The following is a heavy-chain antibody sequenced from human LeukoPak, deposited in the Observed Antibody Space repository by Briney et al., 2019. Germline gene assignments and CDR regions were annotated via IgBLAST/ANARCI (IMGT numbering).Heavy chain of an antibody. V-gene: IGHV3-23*01. CDR2: IGGSGDKT. Sequence: GGSLRLSCAAPGFTFNRNAISWVRQAPGKGLEWVSTIGGSGDKTFYADSVKGRFTISRDNSKNMVHLQMNSLTGEDTALYYCVRRGDASSGWGDHDFWGQGALVTVSS. J-gene: IGHJ4*02. CDR3: VRRGDASSGWGDHDF. D-gene: IGHD6-19*01. CDR1: GFTFNRNA.